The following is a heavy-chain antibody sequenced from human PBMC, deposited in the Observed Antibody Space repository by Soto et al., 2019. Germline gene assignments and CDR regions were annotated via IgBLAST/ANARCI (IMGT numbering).Heavy chain of an antibody. V-gene: IGHV5-51*01. CDR3: ASSVVVPSTMNYFDY. D-gene: IGHD2-15*01. CDR2: IFPADSDT. Sequence: GESLKISCKGSGYSFSNYWIAWVRQMPGKGLEWMGIIFPADSDTKCSPSFQGQVTISADKSISTAYLQWSSLKASDTAMYYCASSVVVPSTMNYFDYWGQGSLVTVSS. J-gene: IGHJ4*02. CDR1: GYSFSNYW.